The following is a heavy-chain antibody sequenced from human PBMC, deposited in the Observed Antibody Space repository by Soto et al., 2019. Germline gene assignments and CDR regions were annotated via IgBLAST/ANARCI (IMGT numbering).Heavy chain of an antibody. Sequence: QVQLEQSGAEVKKPGSSVKVSCKASGDTFRSYPITWVRQAPGQGLEWMGGIIPILDTANYAQKFQGRVTITADKSTSIAYMELSSLRSEDTAVYYCARARDGYNYGDCFDPWGQGTLVTVSS. CDR2: IIPILDTA. J-gene: IGHJ5*02. CDR3: ARARDGYNYGDCFDP. V-gene: IGHV1-69*06. CDR1: GDTFRSYP. D-gene: IGHD5-12*01.